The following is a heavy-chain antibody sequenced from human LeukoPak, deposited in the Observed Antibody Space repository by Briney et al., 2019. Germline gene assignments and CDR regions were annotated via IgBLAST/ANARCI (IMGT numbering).Heavy chain of an antibody. D-gene: IGHD1-26*01. Sequence: GGSLRLSCAASGFTFSSYSMNWVRQAPGKGLEWVSSISSSSSYIYYADSVKGRFTISRDNAKNSLYLQMHGLRAEDTAVYYCARDMWGRFDYWGQGTLVTVSS. V-gene: IGHV3-21*01. J-gene: IGHJ4*02. CDR3: ARDMWGRFDY. CDR1: GFTFSSYS. CDR2: ISSSSSYI.